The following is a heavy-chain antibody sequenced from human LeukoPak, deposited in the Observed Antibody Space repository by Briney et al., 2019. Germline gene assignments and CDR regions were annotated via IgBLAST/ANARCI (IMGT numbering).Heavy chain of an antibody. CDR2: MNPNSGNT. Sequence: ASVKVSCKASGYTFTGYYVHWVRQAPGQGLEWMGWMNPNSGNTGYAQKFQGRVTMTRNTSISTAYMELSSLRSEDTAVYYCARVLLGYYDSSGYPDYWGQGTLVTVSS. CDR1: GYTFTGYY. J-gene: IGHJ4*02. D-gene: IGHD3-22*01. V-gene: IGHV1-8*02. CDR3: ARVLLGYYDSSGYPDY.